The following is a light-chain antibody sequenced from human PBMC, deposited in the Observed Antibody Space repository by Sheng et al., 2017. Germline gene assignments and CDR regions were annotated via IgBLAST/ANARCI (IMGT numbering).Light chain of an antibody. CDR3: QQSYSTPRT. V-gene: IGKV1-5*03. CDR2: KAS. CDR1: HSISSW. Sequence: DIQMTQSPSTLSASVGDRVTITCLASHSISSWLAWYQQKPGKAPKLLIYKASILQSGVPSRFSGSGSGTEFTLTISSLQPEDFATYYCQQSYSTPRTFGQGTKVEIK. J-gene: IGKJ1*01.